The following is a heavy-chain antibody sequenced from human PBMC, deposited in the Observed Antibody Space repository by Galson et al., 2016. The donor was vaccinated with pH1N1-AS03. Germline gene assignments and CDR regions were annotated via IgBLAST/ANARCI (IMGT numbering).Heavy chain of an antibody. J-gene: IGHJ6*02. D-gene: IGHD2-15*01. CDR3: ARAFCNGGSCYDYFYYAVDV. CDR2: ISPYNGRT. V-gene: IGHV1-18*01. CDR1: GYTFTSYG. Sequence: SVKVSCKASGYTFTSYGIGWVRQAPGQGLEWMGWISPYNGRTEYAQKLQGRVTMTTDTSTSTAYMELRSLISDDTAMYYCARAFCNGGSCYDYFYYAVDVWGQGTTVTVSS.